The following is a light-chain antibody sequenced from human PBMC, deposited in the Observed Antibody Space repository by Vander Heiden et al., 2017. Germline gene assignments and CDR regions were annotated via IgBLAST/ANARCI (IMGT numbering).Light chain of an antibody. CDR3: QKDNSAWT. V-gene: IGKV1-27*01. CDR1: QGISNY. Sequence: DIQMTQSPSSLSASVGDRDTITCRASQGISNYLAWYQQKPGKVPKLLIYAASTLQSGVPSRFSGSGSGTDFTLTISSLQPEDVATYYCQKDNSAWTFGQGTKVEIK. J-gene: IGKJ1*01. CDR2: AAS.